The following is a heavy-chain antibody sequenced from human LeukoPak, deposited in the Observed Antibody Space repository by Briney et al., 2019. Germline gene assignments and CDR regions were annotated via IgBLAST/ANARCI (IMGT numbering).Heavy chain of an antibody. CDR2: IYYNGDT. D-gene: IGHD3-10*01. J-gene: IGHJ4*02. CDR3: ARGPIGGYYGSGDDY. V-gene: IGHV4-39*07. CDR1: GGSISSSRSY. Sequence: PSETLSLTCSVSGGSISSSRSYWGWIRQTPGKGLEWVGSIYYNGDTYYNPSFKSRVSMSVDTAKNQISLILTSVTAADTAVYYCARGPIGGYYGSGDDYWGQGTLVTVSS.